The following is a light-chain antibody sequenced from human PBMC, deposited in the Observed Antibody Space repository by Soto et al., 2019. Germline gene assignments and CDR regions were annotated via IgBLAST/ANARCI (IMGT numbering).Light chain of an antibody. CDR3: QNYNSAPWT. J-gene: IGKJ1*01. V-gene: IGKV1-27*01. Sequence: DIQMTQSPSSLSASVGDRVTITCRASQGITDYLAWYQQKPGQVPNLLIYAASTLQSGVPSRFSGSGSGTDFTLTITGLQPEDVATYYCQNYNSAPWTFGQATKVDIK. CDR1: QGITDY. CDR2: AAS.